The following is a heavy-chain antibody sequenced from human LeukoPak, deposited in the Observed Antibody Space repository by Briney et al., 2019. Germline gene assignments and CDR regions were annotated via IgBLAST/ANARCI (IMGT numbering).Heavy chain of an antibody. V-gene: IGHV4-59*01. CDR2: IYYSGST. CDR3: ARYPTVALIDY. Sequence: SETLSLTCTVSGDSISSYFWSWMRQPPGKGLEWIGCIYYSGSTKYKPSLKSRVTISVDTSKNQFSLRLGSVTTADTAVYYCARYPTVALIDYWGQGTLVTVSS. CDR1: GDSISSYF. J-gene: IGHJ4*02. D-gene: IGHD4-23*01.